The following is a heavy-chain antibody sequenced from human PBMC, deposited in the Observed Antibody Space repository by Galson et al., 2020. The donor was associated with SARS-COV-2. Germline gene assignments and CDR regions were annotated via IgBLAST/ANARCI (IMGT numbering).Heavy chain of an antibody. CDR2: IDDAGTRT. CDR1: GLTFNIFW. J-gene: IGHJ4*01. V-gene: IGHV3-7*05. CDR3: GTAGDY. D-gene: IGHD3-10*01. Sequence: TGGSLRLSCRAYGLTFNIFWMSWVRQSPGKGLEWVANIDDAGTRTYYVDSVRGRFTISRDNAKNSLYLEMNNLRVDDLAVYYCGTAGDYWGHGTLVTVSS.